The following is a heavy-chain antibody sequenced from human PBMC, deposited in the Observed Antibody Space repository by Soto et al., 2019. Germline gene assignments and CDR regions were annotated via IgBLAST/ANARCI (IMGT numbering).Heavy chain of an antibody. CDR3: VRDLGRYFRSGYMDL. CDR1: GFAFNTYS. V-gene: IGHV3-21*02. J-gene: IGHJ6*03. D-gene: IGHD3-9*01. Sequence: EVQLVESGGGLVKPGGSLRLSCTASGFAFNTYSMNSVRQAPGKGLEWVSSINEDSTYIYYADSLRGRITISRDNAKDSLFLQMNSLRPDDTAVYYCVRDLGRYFRSGYMDLWGDGATVTVSS. CDR2: INEDSTYI.